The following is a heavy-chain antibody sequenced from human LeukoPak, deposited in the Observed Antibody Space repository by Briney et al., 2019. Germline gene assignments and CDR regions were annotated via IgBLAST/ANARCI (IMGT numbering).Heavy chain of an antibody. Sequence: GGSLRLSCAASGFTFDDYAMHWVRQAPGKGLEWVSGISWNSGSIGYADSVKGRFTISRDNAKNSLYLQMNSLRAEDTALYYCAKDATILEHVTFFDYWGQGTLVTVSS. CDR1: GFTFDDYA. CDR3: AKDATILEHVTFFDY. CDR2: ISWNSGSI. V-gene: IGHV3-9*01. J-gene: IGHJ4*02. D-gene: IGHD4-11*01.